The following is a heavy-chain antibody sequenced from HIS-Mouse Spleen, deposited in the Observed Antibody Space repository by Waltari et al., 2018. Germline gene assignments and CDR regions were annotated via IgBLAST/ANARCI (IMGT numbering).Heavy chain of an antibody. J-gene: IGHJ2*01. Sequence: QLQLQESGPGLVKPSETLSLTCTVSGGSISSSSYYWGWIRQPPGKGLEWIGSIYYSGRTHSNPPLKGRVTISVDTSKNQFSLKLSSVTAADTAVYYCAREIPYSSSWYDWYFDLWGRGTLVTVSS. V-gene: IGHV4-39*07. CDR3: AREIPYSSSWYDWYFDL. CDR2: IYYSGRT. D-gene: IGHD6-13*01. CDR1: GGSISSSSYY.